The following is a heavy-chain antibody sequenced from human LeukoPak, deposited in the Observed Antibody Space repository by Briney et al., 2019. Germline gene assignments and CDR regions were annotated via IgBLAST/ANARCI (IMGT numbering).Heavy chain of an antibody. J-gene: IGHJ6*02. CDR2: IIPILGIA. CDR3: ARDMGDTAMVTDYYYYGMDV. D-gene: IGHD5-18*01. CDR1: GGTFSSYA. V-gene: IGHV1-69*04. Sequence: SVKVSCKASGGTFSSYAISWVRQAPGQGLEWMGRIIPILGIANYAQKFQGRVTITADKSTSTAYMELSSLRPEDTAVYYCARDMGDTAMVTDYYYYGMDVWGQGTTVTVSS.